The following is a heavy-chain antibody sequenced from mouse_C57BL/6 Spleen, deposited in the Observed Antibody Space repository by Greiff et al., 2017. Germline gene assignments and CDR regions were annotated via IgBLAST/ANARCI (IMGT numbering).Heavy chain of an antibody. CDR3: TRRGYGGGAMDD. D-gene: IGHD3-1*01. J-gene: IGHJ4*01. Sequence: VKLQQSGAELVRPGASVTLSCKASGYTFTDYEMHWVKHTPVHGLEWIGAIDPETGGTAYNQKFKGKAILTADKSSSTAYMELRSLTSEDSAVYYCTRRGYGGGAMDDWGQGTSVTVSS. CDR1: GYTFTDYE. CDR2: IDPETGGT. V-gene: IGHV1-15*01.